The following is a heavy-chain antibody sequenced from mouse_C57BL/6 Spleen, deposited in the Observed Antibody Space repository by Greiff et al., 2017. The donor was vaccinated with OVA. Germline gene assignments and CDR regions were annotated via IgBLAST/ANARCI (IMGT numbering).Heavy chain of an antibody. CDR3: ARRDAKFDY. J-gene: IGHJ2*01. CDR1: GYTFTSYW. Sequence: QVQLQQPGAELVMPGASVKLSCKASGYTFTSYWMHWVKQRPGQGLEWIGEIDPSDSYTNYNQKFKGKSTLTVDKSSSTAYMQLSSLTSEDSAVYYCARRDAKFDYWGQGTTLTVSS. D-gene: IGHD3-3*01. CDR2: IDPSDSYT. V-gene: IGHV1-69*01.